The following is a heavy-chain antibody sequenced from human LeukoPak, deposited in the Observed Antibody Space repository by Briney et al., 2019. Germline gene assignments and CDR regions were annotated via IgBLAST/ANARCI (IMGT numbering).Heavy chain of an antibody. CDR3: AKKRSPREGGNSFDY. D-gene: IGHD3-16*01. J-gene: IGHJ4*02. CDR2: LSGGSAVT. CDR1: GFTFANYA. V-gene: IGHV3-23*01. Sequence: GGSLRLSCTASGFTFANYAMNWVRQAPGKGLEWVSLLSGGSAVTQFADFVKGRFTISRDNSKNTLYLQMNSLRAEDTAVYYCAKKRSPREGGNSFDYWGPGTLVTVSS.